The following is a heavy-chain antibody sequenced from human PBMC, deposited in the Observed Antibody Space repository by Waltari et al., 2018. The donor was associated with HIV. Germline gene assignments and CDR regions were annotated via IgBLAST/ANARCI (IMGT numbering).Heavy chain of an antibody. CDR3: ARASHYIEFSTFDGDYYFDL. CDR2: INSDGGTR. J-gene: IGHJ4*02. CDR1: GFSVRNHW. V-gene: IGHV3-74*01. Sequence: VQLVESGGGSIKTGGSLRLSCAGSGFSVRNHWMDWVRQGPGKGLVWCARINSDGGTRNYADAVKGRFVISRDNSRNTVYLQLNSVKVEDTAVYFCARASHYIEFSTFDGDYYFDLWGRGTRVAVSS. D-gene: IGHD3-9*01.